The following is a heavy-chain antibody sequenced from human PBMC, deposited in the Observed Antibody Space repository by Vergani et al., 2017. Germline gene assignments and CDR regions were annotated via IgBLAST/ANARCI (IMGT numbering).Heavy chain of an antibody. V-gene: IGHV3-9*01. CDR3: AKEETRGIKWLRAPGDAFDI. CDR2: ISWNSGSI. Sequence: EVQLVESGGGLVQPGRSLRLSCAASGFTFDDYAMHWVRQAPGKGLEWVSGISWNSGSIGYADSVKGRFTISSDNAKNSLYLQMNSLRAEDTAMYYCAKEETRGIKWLRAPGDAFDIWGQGKMVTVSS. J-gene: IGHJ3*02. CDR1: GFTFDDYA. D-gene: IGHD5-12*01.